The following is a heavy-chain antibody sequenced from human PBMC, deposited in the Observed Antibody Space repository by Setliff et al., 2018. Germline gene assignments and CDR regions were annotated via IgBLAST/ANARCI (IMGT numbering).Heavy chain of an antibody. V-gene: IGHV1-18*01. CDR3: ATDVNQWDPTYMDV. CDR2: NSA. D-gene: IGHD1-26*01. Sequence: GASVKVSCKTSGYTFTNFGINWVRQAPGQGLEWMGWNSAYAQKFRGRATMTTDTSTRTAYLELRALTSDDTAVYYCATDVNQWDPTYMDVWGEGTTVTVSS. CDR1: GYTFTNFG. J-gene: IGHJ6*03.